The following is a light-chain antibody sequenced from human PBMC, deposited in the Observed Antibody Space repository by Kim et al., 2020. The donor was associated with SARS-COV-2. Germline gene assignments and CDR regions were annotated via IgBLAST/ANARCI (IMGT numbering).Light chain of an antibody. CDR1: HIVSRY. V-gene: IGKV3-11*01. Sequence: SSPPGEIAPLSCRASHIVSRYVAWYQHTPGQAPRLLIYDASNGATSIPARFSGSGSGTDSTLTISSLEPEDFAVYYCQQRSNWWTFGQGTKVDIK. J-gene: IGKJ1*01. CDR2: DAS. CDR3: QQRSNWWT.